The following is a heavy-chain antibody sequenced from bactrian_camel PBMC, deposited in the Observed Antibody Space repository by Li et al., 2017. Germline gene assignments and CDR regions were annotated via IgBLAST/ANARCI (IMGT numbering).Heavy chain of an antibody. CDR3: AADLEIRGGYCYKTNNY. CDR1: GYTNC. Sequence: HVQLVESGGGSVQAGGSLRLSCAVSGYTNCMGWFRQSPGKEREGLAAMYGGGGTHYSDSVKGRFTISRDNAKNTVYLQMNSLKPEDSGIYYCAADLEIRGGYCYKTNNYWGQGTQVTV. J-gene: IGHJ4*01. D-gene: IGHD2*01. V-gene: IGHV3S53*01. CDR2: MYGGGGT.